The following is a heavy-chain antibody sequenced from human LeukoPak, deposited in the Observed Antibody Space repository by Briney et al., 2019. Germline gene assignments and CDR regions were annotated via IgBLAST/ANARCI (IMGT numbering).Heavy chain of an antibody. D-gene: IGHD1-26*01. J-gene: IGHJ4*02. CDR3: ARLLVGAAQLDN. CDR2: IYYSGST. Sequence: SSETLSLTCTVSGSSVSSGSYYWSWIRQPPGKGLGWIGHIYYSGSTNYNPSLKSRVTVSVDRSKNQFFLNLSSVTAADTAVYYCARLLVGAAQLDNWGQGTLVTVSS. CDR1: GSSVSSGSYY. V-gene: IGHV4-61*01.